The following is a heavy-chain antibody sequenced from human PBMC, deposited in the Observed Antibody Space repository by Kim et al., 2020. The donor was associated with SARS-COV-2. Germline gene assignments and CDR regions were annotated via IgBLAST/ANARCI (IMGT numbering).Heavy chain of an antibody. CDR2: INPSDDTI. D-gene: IGHD3-10*01. J-gene: IGHJ4*02. V-gene: IGHV1-46*01. CDR1: GYTFTTYL. Sequence: ASVKVSCKASGYTFTTYLVHWVRQAPGQGLEWMGVINPSDDTIKYAQKFQGRVSMTTDTSTTTVSMELSSLRSVDTAVYFCARELYGSAPDYWGQGTLVT. CDR3: ARELYGSAPDY.